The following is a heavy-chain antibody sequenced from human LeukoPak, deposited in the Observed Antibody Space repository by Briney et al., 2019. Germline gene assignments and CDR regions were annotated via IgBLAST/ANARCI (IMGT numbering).Heavy chain of an antibody. CDR2: ISYDGSNK. CDR3: ARGPLQLGYCSSTSCYLPIDY. V-gene: IGHV3-30-3*01. CDR1: GFTFSSYA. Sequence: GRSLRLSCAASGFTFSSYAMHWVRQAPGKGLEWVAVISYDGSNKYYADSVKGRFTISRDNSKNTLYLQMNSPSAEDTAVYYCARGPLQLGYCSSTSCYLPIDYWGQGTLVTVSS. J-gene: IGHJ4*02. D-gene: IGHD2-2*01.